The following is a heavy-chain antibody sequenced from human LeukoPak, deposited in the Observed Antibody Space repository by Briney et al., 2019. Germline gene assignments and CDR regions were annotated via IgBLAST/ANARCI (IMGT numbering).Heavy chain of an antibody. Sequence: SETLSLTCTVSGGSISSYYWSWIRQPAGKGLEWIGRIYTSGSTNYNPSLKSRVTMSVDTSKNQFSLKLSSVTAADTAVYFCARGLSAAYDYNWFDSWGQGTLVTVSS. CDR2: IYTSGST. D-gene: IGHD5-12*01. CDR1: GGSISSYY. V-gene: IGHV4-4*07. CDR3: ARGLSAAYDYNWFDS. J-gene: IGHJ5*01.